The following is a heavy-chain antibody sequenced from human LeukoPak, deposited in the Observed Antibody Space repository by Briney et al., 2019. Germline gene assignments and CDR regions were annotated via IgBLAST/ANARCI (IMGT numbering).Heavy chain of an antibody. D-gene: IGHD6-13*01. J-gene: IGHJ4*02. CDR1: GFTFSSYA. Sequence: PGGSLRLSCAASGFTFSSYAMHWVRQAPGKGLEWVAVISYDGSNKYYADSVKGRFTISRDNSKNTLYLQMNSLRAEDTAVYYCARDPTRGSWYSVYWGQGTLVTVSS. CDR2: ISYDGSNK. V-gene: IGHV3-30*04. CDR3: ARDPTRGSWYSVY.